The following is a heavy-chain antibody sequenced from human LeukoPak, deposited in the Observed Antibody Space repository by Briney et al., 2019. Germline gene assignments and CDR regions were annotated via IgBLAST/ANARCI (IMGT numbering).Heavy chain of an antibody. D-gene: IGHD2-15*01. J-gene: IGHJ1*01. CDR1: GFTFSSYW. V-gene: IGHV3-7*01. Sequence: PGGSLRLSCAASGFTFSSYWMSWVRQAPGKGLEWVANIRQDGSEKCYVDSVKGRFTISRDNAKNSLYLQMNSLRAEDTAVYYCARDTNCSGGSCYPLQHWGQGTLVTVSS. CDR3: ARDTNCSGGSCYPLQH. CDR2: IRQDGSEK.